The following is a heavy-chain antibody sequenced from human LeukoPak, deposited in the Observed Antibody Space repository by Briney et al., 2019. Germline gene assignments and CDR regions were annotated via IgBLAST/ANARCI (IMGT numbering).Heavy chain of an antibody. CDR3: ATLTMVRGVTNDY. D-gene: IGHD3-10*01. Sequence: ASVTVSCKVSGYTLTELSMHWVRQAPGKGLEWMGGFDPEDGETIYAQKFQGRVTMTEDTSTDTAYIELSSLRSEDTAVYYCATLTMVRGVTNDYWGQGTLVTVSS. CDR1: GYTLTELS. CDR2: FDPEDGET. V-gene: IGHV1-24*01. J-gene: IGHJ4*02.